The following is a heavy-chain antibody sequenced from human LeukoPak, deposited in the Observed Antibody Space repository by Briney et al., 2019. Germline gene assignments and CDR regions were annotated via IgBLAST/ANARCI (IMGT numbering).Heavy chain of an antibody. CDR2: MYYRGTT. CDR3: ARQGDSSGYYYGQIDY. CDR1: GGSISTTSYY. Sequence: SETLSLTCTVSGGSISTTSYYWGWIRQSPGKGLEWIATMYYRGTTYYNPSLKSRVSISVDTSKNQFSLKLSSVTAADTAVYYCARQGDSSGYYYGQIDYWGQGTLVTVSS. J-gene: IGHJ4*02. D-gene: IGHD3-22*01. V-gene: IGHV4-39*01.